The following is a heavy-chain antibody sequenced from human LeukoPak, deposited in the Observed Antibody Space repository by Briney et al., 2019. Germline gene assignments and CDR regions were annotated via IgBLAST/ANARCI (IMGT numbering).Heavy chain of an antibody. J-gene: IGHJ5*02. CDR3: ARKTANWFDP. CDR2: IKRDGSET. V-gene: IGHV3-7*01. CDR1: GFTFSSYW. Sequence: GGSLRLSCAASGFTFSSYWVTWVRQAPGKGLEWVANIKRDGSETYYVDSVKGRFTISRDNAKNSLYLQMNSLRAEDTAVYYCARKTANWFDPWGQGTLVTVSS.